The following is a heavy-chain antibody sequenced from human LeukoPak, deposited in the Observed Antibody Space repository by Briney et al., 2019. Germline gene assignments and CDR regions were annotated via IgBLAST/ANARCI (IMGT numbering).Heavy chain of an antibody. CDR2: INHSGST. Sequence: KSSETLSLTCAVYGGSFSGYYWSWIRQPPGKGLEWIGEINHSGSTNYNPSLKSRVTISVDASKNQFSLKLSSVTAADTAVYYCARGYSYYYYYYGMDVWGQGTTVTVSS. CDR3: ARGYSYYYYYYGMDV. D-gene: IGHD6-13*01. CDR1: GGSFSGYY. V-gene: IGHV4-34*01. J-gene: IGHJ6*02.